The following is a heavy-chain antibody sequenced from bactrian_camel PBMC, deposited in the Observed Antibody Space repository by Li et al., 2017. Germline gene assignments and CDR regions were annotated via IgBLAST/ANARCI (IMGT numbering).Heavy chain of an antibody. CDR1: GFTFSNNW. CDR2: IYTGDGST. V-gene: IGHV3S1*01. Sequence: HVQLVESGGGLVQPGGSLRLSCAASGFTFSNNWMHWVRQAPGKGLEWVSSIYTGDGSTASADSVKGRFTISRDNAKNTVYLQMNSLKSEDTALYYCATDFVRYSDYSGAFFYWGQGTQVTVS. J-gene: IGHJ4*01. D-gene: IGHD4*01. CDR3: ATDFVRYSDYSGAFFY.